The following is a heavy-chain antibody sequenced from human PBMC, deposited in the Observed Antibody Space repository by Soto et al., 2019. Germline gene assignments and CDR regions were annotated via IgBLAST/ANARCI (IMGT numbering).Heavy chain of an antibody. CDR2: VSDSGDYT. CDR3: AKDRFLEWHPAYGAYFDY. D-gene: IGHD3-3*01. V-gene: IGHV3-23*01. J-gene: IGHJ4*02. CDR1: GFTLSSYA. Sequence: GGSLRLSCTASGFTLSSYAMSWVRQAPGKGLEWVSTVSDSGDYTYYADSVKGRFTISRDTSKNTLYLQMNSLRAEETAIYYCAKDRFLEWHPAYGAYFDYWGQGTLVTVSS.